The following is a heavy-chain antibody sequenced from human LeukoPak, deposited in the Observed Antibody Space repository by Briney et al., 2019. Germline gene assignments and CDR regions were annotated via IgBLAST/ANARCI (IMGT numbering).Heavy chain of an antibody. CDR2: ISYDGSYK. D-gene: IGHD3-3*01. CDR1: GFTFNSYA. V-gene: IGHV3-30*04. CDR3: AKDVVTIGVVVSSAADY. Sequence: GGSLRLSCAASGFTFNSYAMHWVRQAPGKGLEWVAIISYDGSYKYYADSVKGRFTISRDNAKNTLYLQMNSLRAEDTAVYYCAKDVVTIGVVVSSAADYWGQGTLVTVSS. J-gene: IGHJ4*02.